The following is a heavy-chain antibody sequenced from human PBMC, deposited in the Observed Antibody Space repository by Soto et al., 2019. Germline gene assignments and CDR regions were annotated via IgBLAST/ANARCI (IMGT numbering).Heavy chain of an antibody. D-gene: IGHD6-19*01. CDR2: ISYDGSNK. V-gene: IGHV3-30*18. Sequence: QVQLVESGGGVVQPGRSLRLSCAASGFTFSSYGMHWVRQAPGKGLEWVAVISYDGSNKYYADSVKGRFTISRDNSKNTLYLQMNSLRAEDTAVYYCAKGPDSIAVAGTEFDYWGQGTLVTVSS. CDR1: GFTFSSYG. J-gene: IGHJ4*02. CDR3: AKGPDSIAVAGTEFDY.